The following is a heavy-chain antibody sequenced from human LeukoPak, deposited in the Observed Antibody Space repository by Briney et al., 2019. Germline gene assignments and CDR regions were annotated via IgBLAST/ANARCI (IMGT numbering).Heavy chain of an antibody. J-gene: IGHJ4*02. Sequence: GGSLRLSCAASGFTVSSNYMTWVRQAPGKGLEWVSIIYSDGRTYYADSVKGRFTISRDNFKNTLNLQMNSLGADDTAVYYCAKELWFVNSYYFDYWGLGTLVTVSS. CDR3: AKELWFVNSYYFDY. CDR2: IYSDGRT. CDR1: GFTVSSNY. V-gene: IGHV3-53*01. D-gene: IGHD3-10*01.